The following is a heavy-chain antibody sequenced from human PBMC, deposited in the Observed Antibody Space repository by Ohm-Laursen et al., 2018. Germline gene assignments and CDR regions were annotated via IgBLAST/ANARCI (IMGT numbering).Heavy chain of an antibody. D-gene: IGHD3-9*01. CDR3: APEQDFDWLLSAFGY. CDR1: GFTFTNYW. J-gene: IGHJ4*02. Sequence: SLRLSCTASGFTFTNYWLSWVRQAPGKGLEWVANIKQDGTEKNYVDSVKGRFTISRDNAKNSLYLQMNSLRVEDTAVYYCAPEQDFDWLLSAFGYWGQGTLVTVSS. CDR2: IKQDGTEK. V-gene: IGHV3-7*01.